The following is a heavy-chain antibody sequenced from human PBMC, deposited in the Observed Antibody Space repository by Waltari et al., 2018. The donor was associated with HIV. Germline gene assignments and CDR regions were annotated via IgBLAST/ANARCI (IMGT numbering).Heavy chain of an antibody. CDR3: AAGTGRSDFDY. V-gene: IGHV3-15*01. CDR1: GFTFADAW. D-gene: IGHD7-27*01. Sequence: EVQLVESGGGLVEPGGSLRLSCAASGFTFADAWMNWVRQAPGKGLEGVARIKGKTDAGTRDFAGPVKGRFSISRNYVKNTVVLQMNNLKTEDTALYYCAAGTGRSDFDYWSQGTLVTVSS. J-gene: IGHJ4*02. CDR2: IKGKTDAGTR.